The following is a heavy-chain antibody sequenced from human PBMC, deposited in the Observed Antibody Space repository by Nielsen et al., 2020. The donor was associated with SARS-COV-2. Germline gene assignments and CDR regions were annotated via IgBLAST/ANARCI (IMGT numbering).Heavy chain of an antibody. Sequence: SETLSLTCTVSGGSISSGGYYWSWIRQHPGKGLEWIGYIYYSGSTYYNPSLKSRVTISVDTSKNQFSLKLSSVTAADTAVYYCAREGGSGQNWFDPWGQGTLVTVSS. J-gene: IGHJ5*02. CDR3: AREGGSGQNWFDP. V-gene: IGHV4-31*03. CDR2: IYYSGST. D-gene: IGHD3-10*01. CDR1: GGSISSGGYY.